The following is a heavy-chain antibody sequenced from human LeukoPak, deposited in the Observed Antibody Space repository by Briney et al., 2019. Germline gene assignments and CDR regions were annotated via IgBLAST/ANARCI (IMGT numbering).Heavy chain of an antibody. Sequence: GRSLRLSCAASGFTFSSSAMSWVRQAPGKGLEWVSAISGSGGSTYYADSVKGRFTISRDNSTNTLYLQMNGLRAEDTAVYYCAKVMDLVVVPAASDLDYWGQGTLVTVSS. V-gene: IGHV3-23*01. CDR2: ISGSGGST. J-gene: IGHJ4*02. CDR1: GFTFSSSA. CDR3: AKVMDLVVVPAASDLDY. D-gene: IGHD2-2*03.